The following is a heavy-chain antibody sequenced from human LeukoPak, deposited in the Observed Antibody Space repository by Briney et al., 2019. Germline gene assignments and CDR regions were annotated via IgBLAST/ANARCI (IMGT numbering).Heavy chain of an antibody. CDR3: ARDSDILTGYYPFDY. CDR1: GGTFSSYA. J-gene: IGHJ4*02. D-gene: IGHD3-9*01. Sequence: ASVNVSCKASGGTFSSYAISWVRQAPGQGLEWMGGIIPIFGTANYAQKFQGRVTITADESTSTAYMELSSLRSEDTAVYYCARDSDILTGYYPFDYWGQGTLVTVSS. CDR2: IIPIFGTA. V-gene: IGHV1-69*13.